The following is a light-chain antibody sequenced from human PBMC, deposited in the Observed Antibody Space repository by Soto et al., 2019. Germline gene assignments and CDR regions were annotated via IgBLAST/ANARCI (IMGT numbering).Light chain of an antibody. Sequence: EIVLTQSPATLSLSPGERATLSCGASQSVDNSFAWYQQKAGQAPRLLIYDTSNRATGIAARFSGSGSGTDFTLTISSLESEDFAVYYCQHRTLFGGGTKVEIK. CDR1: QSVDNS. J-gene: IGKJ4*01. CDR2: DTS. CDR3: QHRTL. V-gene: IGKV3-11*01.